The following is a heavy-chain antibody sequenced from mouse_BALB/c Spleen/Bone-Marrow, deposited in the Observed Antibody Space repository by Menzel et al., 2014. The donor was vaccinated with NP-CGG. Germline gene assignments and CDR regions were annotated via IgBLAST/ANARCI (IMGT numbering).Heavy chain of an antibody. D-gene: IGHD1-1*01. CDR1: GLTFSNYW. V-gene: IGHV6-6*02. Sequence: DVMLVESGGGLVQPGGSMKLSCVASGLTFSNYWMNWVRQSPEKGLEWVAEIRLKSNNYATYYAESVKGRFTISRDDSKSSVYLQMNNLRAEDTGIYYCTRIYYYGSSYDWYLDVWGAGTTVTVSS. CDR2: IRLKSNNYAT. CDR3: TRIYYYGSSYDWYLDV. J-gene: IGHJ1*01.